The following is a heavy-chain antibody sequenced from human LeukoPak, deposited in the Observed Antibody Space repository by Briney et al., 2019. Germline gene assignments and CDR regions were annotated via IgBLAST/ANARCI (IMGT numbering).Heavy chain of an antibody. V-gene: IGHV1-18*01. J-gene: IGHJ6*03. CDR1: GYTFTSYG. D-gene: IGHD3-16*02. Sequence: ASVKVSCKASGYTFTSYGISWVRQAPGQGLEWMGWISAYNGNTNYAQKLQGRVTMTTDTSTSTAYMELRSLRSDDTAVYYCARVSLLSNPPYYYYYMDVWGKGTTVTVSS. CDR2: ISAYNGNT. CDR3: ARVSLLSNPPYYYYYMDV.